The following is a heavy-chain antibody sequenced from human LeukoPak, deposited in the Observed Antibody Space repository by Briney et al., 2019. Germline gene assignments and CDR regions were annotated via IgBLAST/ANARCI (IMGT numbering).Heavy chain of an antibody. D-gene: IGHD1-14*01. CDR3: ATKIYNYYGMDV. CDR2: INPSGGST. Sequence: ASVKVSCKASGYTFTSYYMHWVRQAPGQGLEWMGIINPSGGSTSYAQKFQGRVTMTRDTSTSTVYMELSSLRPEDTAVYYCATKIYNYYGMDVWGQGTTVTVSS. CDR1: GYTFTSYY. J-gene: IGHJ6*02. V-gene: IGHV1-46*01.